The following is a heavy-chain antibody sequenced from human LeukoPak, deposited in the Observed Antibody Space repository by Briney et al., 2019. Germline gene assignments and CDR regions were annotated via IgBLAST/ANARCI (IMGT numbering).Heavy chain of an antibody. CDR2: IIPIFGTA. V-gene: IGHV1-69*13. Sequence: ASVKVSCKASGGTFSSYAISWVRQAPGQGLEWMGGIIPIFGTASYAQKFQGRVTITADESTSTAYMELSSLRSEDTAVYYCASSHTYDILTEYYFDYWGQGTLVTVSS. J-gene: IGHJ4*02. CDR3: ASSHTYDILTEYYFDY. D-gene: IGHD3-9*01. CDR1: GGTFSSYA.